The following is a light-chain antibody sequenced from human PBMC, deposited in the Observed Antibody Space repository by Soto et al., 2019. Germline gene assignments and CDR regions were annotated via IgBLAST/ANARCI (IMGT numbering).Light chain of an antibody. CDR3: QQYGSSPT. Sequence: EIVLTQSPGTLSLSPGERATLSCRASQSVSSSYLAWYQQKPGQAPRLLIYDASSRATGIPDRFSGSGSGTDFTLTISRLEPEAVAEYYCQQYGSSPTFGQGTKVEIK. CDR1: QSVSSSY. J-gene: IGKJ1*01. CDR2: DAS. V-gene: IGKV3-20*01.